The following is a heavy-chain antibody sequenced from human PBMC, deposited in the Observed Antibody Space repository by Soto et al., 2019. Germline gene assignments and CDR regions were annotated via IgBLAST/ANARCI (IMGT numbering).Heavy chain of an antibody. J-gene: IGHJ4*02. V-gene: IGHV4-30-4*01. CDR3: ARAGFLEWLDFDY. CDR2: IYYSGST. D-gene: IGHD3-3*01. CDR1: GGSVSSGSYY. Sequence: PSETLSLTCTVSGGSVSSGSYYWSWIRQPPGKGLEWIGYIYYSGSTYYNPSLKSRVTISVDTSKNQFSLKLSSVTAADTAVYYCARAGFLEWLDFDYWGQGTLVTVSS.